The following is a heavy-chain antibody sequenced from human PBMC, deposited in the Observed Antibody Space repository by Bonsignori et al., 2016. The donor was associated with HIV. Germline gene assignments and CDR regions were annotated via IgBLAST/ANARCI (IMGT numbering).Heavy chain of an antibody. J-gene: IGHJ4*02. V-gene: IGHV3-48*03. D-gene: IGHD3-3*01. Sequence: VRQAPGKGLEWVSYISSSGSTIYYADSVKGRFTISRDNAKNSLYLQMNSLRAEDTAVYYCARQDFWSGYYIDYWGQGTLVTVSS. CDR3: ARQDFWSGYYIDY. CDR2: ISSSGSTI.